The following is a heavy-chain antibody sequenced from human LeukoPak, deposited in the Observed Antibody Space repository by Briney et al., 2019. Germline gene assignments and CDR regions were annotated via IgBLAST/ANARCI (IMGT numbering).Heavy chain of an antibody. CDR2: IKEDGSQK. V-gene: IGHV3-7*01. CDR3: SRDRGWSTFDL. J-gene: IGHJ2*01. CDR1: GFTFSRSW. D-gene: IGHD3-10*01. Sequence: GGSLRLSCAASGFTFSRSWMSWVRQAPGKGLEWVANIKEDGSQKNYVDSVKGRFTISRDNAKNSLFLQMSSLRAGDTAVYYCSRDRGWSTFDLWGRGTLVTVSS.